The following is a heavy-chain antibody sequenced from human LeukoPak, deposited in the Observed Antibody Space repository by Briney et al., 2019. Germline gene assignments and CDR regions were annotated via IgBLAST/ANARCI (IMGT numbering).Heavy chain of an antibody. CDR2: INHDGSST. Sequence: GGSLRLSCAASGFTFSSYWMTWVRQAPGKGLVWVSRINHDGSSTNYADSVKGRFTISRDNAKNTVYLQMNSLRAEDTAVYYCVRDWGYDSSGYWQKYFDTWGQGTLVTVSS. CDR3: VRDWGYDSSGYWQKYFDT. D-gene: IGHD3-22*01. J-gene: IGHJ4*02. V-gene: IGHV3-74*01. CDR1: GFTFSSYW.